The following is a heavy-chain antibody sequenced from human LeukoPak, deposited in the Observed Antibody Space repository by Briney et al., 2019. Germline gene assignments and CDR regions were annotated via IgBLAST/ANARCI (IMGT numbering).Heavy chain of an antibody. Sequence: PSETLSLTCTVSGYSISSGYYWGWIRQSPGKGLEWIATIFHSGSIYYGPSLKSRVTLSVDTSKNQFFLKLNSVNAADTAVYYCARMGVSYYYDSSTYYPLAFDVWGQGTVVTVSS. CDR2: IFHSGSI. J-gene: IGHJ3*01. CDR1: GYSISSGYY. V-gene: IGHV4-38-2*02. D-gene: IGHD3-22*01. CDR3: ARMGVSYYYDSSTYYPLAFDV.